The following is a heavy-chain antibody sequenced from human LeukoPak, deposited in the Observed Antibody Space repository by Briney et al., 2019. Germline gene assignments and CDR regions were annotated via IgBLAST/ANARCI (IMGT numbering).Heavy chain of an antibody. Sequence: PSETLSLTCAVYGGSFSGYYWSWIRQPPGKGLEWIGEINHSGSTNYNPSLKSRVAISVDTSKNQFSLKLSSVTAADTAVYYCASFYYDSSGYGTVGFSFDYWGQGTLVTVSS. V-gene: IGHV4-34*01. J-gene: IGHJ4*02. CDR3: ASFYYDSSGYGTVGFSFDY. D-gene: IGHD3-22*01. CDR1: GGSFSGYY. CDR2: INHSGST.